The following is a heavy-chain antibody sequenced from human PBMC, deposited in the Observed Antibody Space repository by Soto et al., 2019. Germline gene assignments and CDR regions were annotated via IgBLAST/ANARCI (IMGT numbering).Heavy chain of an antibody. V-gene: IGHV3-53*01. CDR3: ARDEEDPYYGMDV. Sequence: SLRLSCAASGFTVSSNYMSWVRQAPGKGLEWVSVIYSGGSTYYADSVKGRFTISRDNSKNTLYLQMNSLRAEDTAVYYCARDEEDPYYGMDVWGQGTTVTVSS. J-gene: IGHJ6*02. CDR1: GFTVSSNY. CDR2: IYSGGST.